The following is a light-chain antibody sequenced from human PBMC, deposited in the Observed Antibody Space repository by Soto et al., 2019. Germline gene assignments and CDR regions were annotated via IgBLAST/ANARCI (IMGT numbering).Light chain of an antibody. CDR2: RNR. V-gene: IGLV3-9*01. Sequence: SYELTQPLSVSVALGQTASITCGGDNIESKNVHWYQQKPGQAPVLVIYRNRSRPSGIPERFSGSSSGNTATLTITGAQAGDDADYYCQLWDSLVVFSGGTKLTVL. CDR3: QLWDSLVV. J-gene: IGLJ2*01. CDR1: NIESKN.